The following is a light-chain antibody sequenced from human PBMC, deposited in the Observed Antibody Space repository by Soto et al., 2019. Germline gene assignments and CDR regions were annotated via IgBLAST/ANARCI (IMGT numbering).Light chain of an antibody. V-gene: IGKV3-11*01. J-gene: IGKJ4*01. Sequence: EIVLTQAPATLSLSPGERATLSCRASQSVSSYLAWYQQKPGQAPRLLIYDASNRATGIPARFSGSGCGTDFTLTISSLEPEDVAVYYCQQRSNWPRLTFGGATKVEIK. CDR1: QSVSSY. CDR2: DAS. CDR3: QQRSNWPRLT.